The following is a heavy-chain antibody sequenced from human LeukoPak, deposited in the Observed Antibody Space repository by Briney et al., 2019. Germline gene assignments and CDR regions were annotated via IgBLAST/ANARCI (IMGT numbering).Heavy chain of an antibody. CDR1: GFTFSSYS. V-gene: IGHV3-21*01. CDR2: SSSSSYI. CDR3: ARGTMFPYYFDY. J-gene: IGHJ4*02. Sequence: GGSLRLSCAASGFTFSSYSMKWVRQAPGKGLEWVSFSSSSSYIYYRGSVKGRFTISRDNARNSLYLQMNSLRAEDTAVYYCARGTMFPYYFDYWGQGTLVTVSS. D-gene: IGHD3-10*02.